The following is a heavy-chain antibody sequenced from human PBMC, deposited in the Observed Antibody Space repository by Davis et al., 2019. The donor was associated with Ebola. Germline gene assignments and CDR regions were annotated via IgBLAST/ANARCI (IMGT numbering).Heavy chain of an antibody. CDR2: INGDGSRT. CDR3: ARDESYRIDF. D-gene: IGHD3-10*01. V-gene: IGHV3-74*01. Sequence: HTGGSLRLSCAASGFTFSTHWMYWVRQAPGQGLVYLSRINGDGSRTGYADSVEGRFTISRDNTKNTLYLQMNSLRAEDTAVYYCARDESYRIDFWGQGTLVTVSS. CDR1: GFTFSTHW. J-gene: IGHJ4*02.